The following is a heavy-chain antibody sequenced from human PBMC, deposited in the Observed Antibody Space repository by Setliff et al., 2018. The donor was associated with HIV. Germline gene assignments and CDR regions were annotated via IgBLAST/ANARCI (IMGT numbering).Heavy chain of an antibody. Sequence: SVKVSCKASGYTFTGNYIHWVRQAPGQGFEWVGGLLPLFETTTYAQTFQGRVSITTDESTSTTYMELSSLRSDDTAVYYCARGQVVGYTYSGIELWGQGTLVTVSS. CDR2: LLPLFETT. V-gene: IGHV1-69*05. D-gene: IGHD5-18*01. CDR1: GYTFTGNY. CDR3: ARGQVVGYTYSGIEL. J-gene: IGHJ4*02.